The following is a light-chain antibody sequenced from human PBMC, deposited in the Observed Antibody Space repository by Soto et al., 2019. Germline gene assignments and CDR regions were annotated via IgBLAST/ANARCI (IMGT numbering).Light chain of an antibody. CDR1: QSVSRS. CDR3: QQYDKWPPGYT. Sequence: EIVMTQSPATLSVSPGERVTLSCRASQSVSRSLAWYQQKPGQAPRLLIYCASTRATGIPARFRGSGSGTDLTLTISSLQSDDFAVYYWQQYDKWPPGYTFGQGSKLENK. V-gene: IGKV3-15*01. J-gene: IGKJ2*01. CDR2: CAS.